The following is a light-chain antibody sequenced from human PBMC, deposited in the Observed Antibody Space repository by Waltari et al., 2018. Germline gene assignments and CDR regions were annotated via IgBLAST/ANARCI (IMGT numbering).Light chain of an antibody. CDR2: DDS. Sequence: SYVLTQPPSESVAPGQDATITCGGNNIGRKTVHWYQQKPGQAPVLVVYDDSDRVSGIPERFSGSKSGDTATLTIGRVEAGDEADYSCQVWDGGRVVFGGGTKLTVL. V-gene: IGLV3-21*02. J-gene: IGLJ2*01. CDR3: QVWDGGRVV. CDR1: NIGRKT.